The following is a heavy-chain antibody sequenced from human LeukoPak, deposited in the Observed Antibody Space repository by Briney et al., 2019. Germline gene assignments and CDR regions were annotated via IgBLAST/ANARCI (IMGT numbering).Heavy chain of an antibody. Sequence: GGSLRLSCVASGFTVSSYAMSWVRLAPGKGLEWVTGVRGRDDSTFYADSVRGRFTISRDNSRNTLYLQMDSLRAEGTAVYYCAKDGYCTTVTCYGWLDYWGLGTLVTVSS. CDR1: GFTVSSYA. J-gene: IGHJ4*02. CDR2: VRGRDDST. D-gene: IGHD2-2*03. CDR3: AKDGYCTTVTCYGWLDY. V-gene: IGHV3-23*01.